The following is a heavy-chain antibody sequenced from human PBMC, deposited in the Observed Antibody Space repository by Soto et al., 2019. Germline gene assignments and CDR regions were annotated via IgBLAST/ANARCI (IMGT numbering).Heavy chain of an antibody. CDR1: GYTFTGYY. D-gene: IGHD3-22*01. V-gene: IGHV1-2*04. J-gene: IGHJ4*02. CDR3: ARGRRDYSGYYGYYFDY. Sequence: ASVKVCCKASGYTFTGYYMHWVRQAPGQGLEWMGWINPNSGGTNYAQQFQGWVTMTRDTSISTAYMDLNRLRSDDTAVYYCARGRRDYSGYYGYYFDYWGQGTLVTVSS. CDR2: INPNSGGT.